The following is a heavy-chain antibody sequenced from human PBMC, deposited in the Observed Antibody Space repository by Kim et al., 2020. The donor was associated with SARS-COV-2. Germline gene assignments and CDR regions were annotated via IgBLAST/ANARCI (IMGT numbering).Heavy chain of an antibody. V-gene: IGHV5-51*01. CDR3: ARRIGGAARFDY. J-gene: IGHJ4*02. Sequence: YSPSCQGQVTISADRSINTAYLHWSSLKASDTALYFCARRIGGAARFDYWGQGTLVTVSS. D-gene: IGHD6-6*01.